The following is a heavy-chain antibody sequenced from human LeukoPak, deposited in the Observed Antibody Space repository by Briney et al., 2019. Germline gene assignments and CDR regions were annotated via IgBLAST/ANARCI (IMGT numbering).Heavy chain of an antibody. D-gene: IGHD5-18*01. CDR3: ARGGYSYGSDAFDI. Sequence: GGSLRLSCAASGFTFSSYAMSWVRQAPGKGLEWVANIKQHGSEKYYVDSVKGRFTISRDNAKNSLYLQMNSLRAEDTAVYYCARGGYSYGSDAFDIWGQGTMVTVSS. J-gene: IGHJ3*02. V-gene: IGHV3-7*03. CDR1: GFTFSSYA. CDR2: IKQHGSEK.